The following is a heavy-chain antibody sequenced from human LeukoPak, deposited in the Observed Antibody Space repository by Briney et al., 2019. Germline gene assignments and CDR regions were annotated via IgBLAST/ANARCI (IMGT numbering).Heavy chain of an antibody. D-gene: IGHD3-3*01. CDR3: ARVPYYDFWSGYSSNWFDP. J-gene: IGHJ5*02. CDR2: IYYSGST. Sequence: NASETLSLTCTVSGGSINSYYWSWIRQHPGKGLEWIGYIYYSGSTYYNPSLKSRVTISVDTSKNQFSLKLSSVTAADTAVYYCARVPYYDFWSGYSSNWFDPWGQGTLVTVSS. V-gene: IGHV4-59*06. CDR1: GGSINSYY.